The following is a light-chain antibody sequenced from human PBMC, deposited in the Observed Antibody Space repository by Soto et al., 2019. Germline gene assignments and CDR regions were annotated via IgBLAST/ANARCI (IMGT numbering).Light chain of an antibody. V-gene: IGKV3-15*01. Sequence: DIVLTQSPGTLSLSPGERATLSCRASQRVGSSYLAWYQQRPGQAPRLLIYGASTRATGIPARFSGSGSGTDFSLTISSLQSEDFAVYYCQKYNNWPPRRFGQGIKVDLK. CDR2: GAS. CDR3: QKYNNWPPRR. J-gene: IGKJ1*01. CDR1: QRVGSSY.